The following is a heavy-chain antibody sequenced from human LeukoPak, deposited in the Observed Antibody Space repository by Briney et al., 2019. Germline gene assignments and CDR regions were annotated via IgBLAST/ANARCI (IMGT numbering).Heavy chain of an antibody. CDR2: IYYSGST. D-gene: IGHD2-2*01. CDR3: ASSYCSSTSCYGYYYYGMDV. V-gene: IGHV4-39*01. Sequence: PETLSLTCTVSGGSISSSSYYWGWIRQPPGKGLEWIGSIYYSGSTYYNPSLKSRVTISVDTSKNQFSLKLSSVTAADTAVYYCASSYCSSTSCYGYYYYGMDVWGQGTTVTVSS. J-gene: IGHJ6*02. CDR1: GGSISSSSYY.